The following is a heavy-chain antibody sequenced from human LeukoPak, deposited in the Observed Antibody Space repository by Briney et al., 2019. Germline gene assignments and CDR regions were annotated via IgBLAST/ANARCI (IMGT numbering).Heavy chain of an antibody. CDR3: ARVGGHDYGDRRFDP. D-gene: IGHD4-17*01. Sequence: AASVKVSCKASGYTFTSYDINWVRQATGQGLEWMGWMNPNSGNTGYAQKFQGRVTMTRNTSISTAYMELSSLRSEDTAVYYCARVGGHDYGDRRFDPWGQGTLVTVSS. CDR2: MNPNSGNT. J-gene: IGHJ5*02. V-gene: IGHV1-8*01. CDR1: GYTFTSYD.